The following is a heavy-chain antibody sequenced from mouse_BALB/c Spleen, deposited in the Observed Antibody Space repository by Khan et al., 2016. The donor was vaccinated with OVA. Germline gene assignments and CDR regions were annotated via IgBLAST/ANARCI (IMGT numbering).Heavy chain of an antibody. V-gene: IGHV1S137*01. CDR2: ISTNTGYT. CDR3: ARVNYFDY. CDR1: GYTFTDYA. J-gene: IGHJ2*01. D-gene: IGHD2-13*01. Sequence: VQLQESGPEVVRPGVSVKISCKGSGYTFTDYAMHWVKQSHAKSLEWIGLISTNTGYTNYNQNFKGKATMTVDKSSSTAYMELARLTSEDSAIYDWARVNYFDYWGQGTTLTVSS.